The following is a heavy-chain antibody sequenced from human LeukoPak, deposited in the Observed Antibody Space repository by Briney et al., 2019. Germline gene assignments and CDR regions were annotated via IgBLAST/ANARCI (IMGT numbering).Heavy chain of an antibody. J-gene: IGHJ4*02. CDR2: IKQDGSEK. CDR1: GFNFEDFE. CDR3: ARGRVNIL. Sequence: GGAPRLSCAAPGFNFEDFEISWGRPAPGKGLEWVANIKQDGSEKYYVDSVKGRFTISRDNAKNSLYLQMNSLRAEDTAVYYCARGRVNILWGQGTLVTVSS. V-gene: IGHV3-7*01.